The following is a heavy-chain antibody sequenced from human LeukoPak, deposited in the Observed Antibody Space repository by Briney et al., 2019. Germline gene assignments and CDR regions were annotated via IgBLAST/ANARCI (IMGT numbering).Heavy chain of an antibody. Sequence: ASVKVSCTASGYTFTTYGVSWVRQAPGQGLEWMGWISAYNGNTNYAQKLRGRVTMTTDTSTSTAYMELRSLRSDDTAVYYCARDSYCSSTSCYSSVYYYYGMDVWGQGTTVTVSS. CDR3: ARDSYCSSTSCYSSVYYYYGMDV. CDR2: ISAYNGNT. CDR1: GYTFTTYG. D-gene: IGHD2-2*01. J-gene: IGHJ6*02. V-gene: IGHV1-18*01.